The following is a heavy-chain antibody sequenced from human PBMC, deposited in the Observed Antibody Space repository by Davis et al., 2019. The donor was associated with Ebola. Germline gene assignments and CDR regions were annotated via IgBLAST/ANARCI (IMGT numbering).Heavy chain of an antibody. CDR2: INGGDGDT. V-gene: IGHV1-3*01. Sequence: AASVKVSCKTSGYIFTRYPIHWVRQAPGEGLEWVGWINGGDGDTKCSQKFQDRVTFTRDASASTAYMELSSLRSEDTAMYYCARDEDVWGQGTTVTVSS. J-gene: IGHJ6*02. CDR3: ARDEDV. CDR1: GYIFTRYP.